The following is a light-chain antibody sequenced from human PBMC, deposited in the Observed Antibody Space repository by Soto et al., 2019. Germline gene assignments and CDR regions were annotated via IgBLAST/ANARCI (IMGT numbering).Light chain of an antibody. CDR3: QQYSVWPLT. CDR2: GAS. J-gene: IGKJ4*01. Sequence: EVVMTQSPATLSVSPGEGVTLSCRASQGIGDTLAWYQQRPGQPPRLLIFGASTRATGIPARFSGSGSEAEFALTISTLQSEDFAVYYCQQYSVWPLTFGGGTKVEIK. CDR1: QGIGDT. V-gene: IGKV3D-15*01.